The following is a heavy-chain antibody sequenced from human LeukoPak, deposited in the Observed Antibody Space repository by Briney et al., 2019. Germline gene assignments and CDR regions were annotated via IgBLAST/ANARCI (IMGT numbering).Heavy chain of an antibody. V-gene: IGHV3-23*01. CDR1: GFTFSSYA. CDR2: ISGSGAST. J-gene: IGHJ6*02. Sequence: GGSLRLSCAASGFTFSSYAMSWVRQAPGKGLEWVSAISGSGASTYYADSVKGRFTISRDNSKNTLYLQMNSLRAEDTAVYYCAKAYCSSTSCYGYGMDVWGQGTTVTVSS. D-gene: IGHD2-2*01. CDR3: AKAYCSSTSCYGYGMDV.